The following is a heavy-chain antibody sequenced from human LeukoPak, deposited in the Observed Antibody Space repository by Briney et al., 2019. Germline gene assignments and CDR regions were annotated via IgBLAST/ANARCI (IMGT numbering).Heavy chain of an antibody. V-gene: IGHV3-9*01. D-gene: IGHD6-13*01. CDR3: ASTQQLVPDYYYGMDV. CDR2: TSWNSGSI. Sequence: PGRSLRLSCAASGFTFDDYAMHWVRQAPGKGLEWVSGTSWNSGSIGYADSVKGRFTISRDNAKNSLYLQMNSLRAEDTALYYCASTQQLVPDYYYGMDVWGQGTTVTVSS. CDR1: GFTFDDYA. J-gene: IGHJ6*02.